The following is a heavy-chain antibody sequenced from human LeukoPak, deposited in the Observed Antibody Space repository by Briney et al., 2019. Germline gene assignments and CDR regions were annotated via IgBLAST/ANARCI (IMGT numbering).Heavy chain of an antibody. D-gene: IGHD5-24*01. CDR1: GFTFSSYS. Sequence: GGSLRLSCAASGFTFSSYSMNWVRQAPGKGLEWVSYISSSSSTIYYADSVKGRFTIPRDNAKNSLYLQMNSLRAEDTSVYYCARYKSNYPTAFDIWGQGTMVTVSS. CDR3: ARYKSNYPTAFDI. V-gene: IGHV3-48*01. J-gene: IGHJ3*02. CDR2: ISSSSSTI.